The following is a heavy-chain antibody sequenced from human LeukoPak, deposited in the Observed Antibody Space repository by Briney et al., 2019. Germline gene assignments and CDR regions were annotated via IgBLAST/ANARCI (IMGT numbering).Heavy chain of an antibody. D-gene: IGHD3-10*02. CDR2: LNWNGRSA. J-gene: IGHJ6*04. CDR1: GFDFDEYA. Sequence: PGGSLRLSCAASGFDFDEYAMAWVRQAPGKGLEWVSGLNWNGRSAGYADSVKGRFTVSRDNAKNSLYLQMNSLRAEDTAVYYCAELGITMIGGVWGKGTTVTISS. V-gene: IGHV3-20*04. CDR3: AELGITMIGGV.